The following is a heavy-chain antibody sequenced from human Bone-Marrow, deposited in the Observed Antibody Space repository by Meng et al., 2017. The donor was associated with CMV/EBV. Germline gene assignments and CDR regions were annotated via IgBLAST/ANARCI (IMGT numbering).Heavy chain of an antibody. J-gene: IGHJ5*02. CDR3: ARSGEQWLVRVGFDP. Sequence: SETLSLTCTVSGYSISSGYYWGWIRQPPGKGLEWIGCIYHSGSTYCNPSLKSRVTISVDTSKNQFSLKLSSVTAADTAVYYCARSGEQWLVRVGFDPWGQGTLVTVSS. CDR1: GYSISSGYY. V-gene: IGHV4-38-2*02. D-gene: IGHD6-19*01. CDR2: IYHSGST.